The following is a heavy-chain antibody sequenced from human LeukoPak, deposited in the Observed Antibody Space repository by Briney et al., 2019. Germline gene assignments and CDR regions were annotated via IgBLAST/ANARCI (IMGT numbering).Heavy chain of an antibody. CDR2: IKQDGSEK. Sequence: GGSLRLSCAASEFIFSGYWMNWVRQAPGKGLEWVANIKQDGSEKQYVDSVRGRFTISRDNAKNALYLQMNSLRVEDTAVYYCARDGFVGAADYWGQGTLVTVSS. CDR3: ARDGFVGAADY. V-gene: IGHV3-7*01. J-gene: IGHJ4*02. D-gene: IGHD6-13*01. CDR1: EFIFSGYW.